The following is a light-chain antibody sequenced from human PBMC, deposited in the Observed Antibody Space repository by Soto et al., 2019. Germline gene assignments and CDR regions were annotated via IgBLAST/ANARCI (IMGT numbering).Light chain of an antibody. V-gene: IGKV3-15*01. Sequence: EIVVTQSPATLSMSPGERATLSCRASQSVSSNLAWYKQKPGQAPRLLIYGASSRATGIPARFSGTGSGTEFTLTISSLQSEDFAVYYCQQYYKWPLTFGGGTKVEIK. CDR2: GAS. CDR1: QSVSSN. J-gene: IGKJ4*01. CDR3: QQYYKWPLT.